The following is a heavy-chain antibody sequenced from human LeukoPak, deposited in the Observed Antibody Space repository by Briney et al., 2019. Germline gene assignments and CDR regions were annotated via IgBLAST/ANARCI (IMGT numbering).Heavy chain of an antibody. D-gene: IGHD1-26*01. Sequence: GASVKVSCKASGYTFTSYGISWVRQAPGQGLEWMGWISAHNGNTNYAQKLQGRVTMTTDTSTSTAYMELRSLRSDDTAVYYCARDPLIVGATTFDYWGQGTLVTVSS. CDR2: ISAHNGNT. CDR1: GYTFTSYG. V-gene: IGHV1-18*01. J-gene: IGHJ4*02. CDR3: ARDPLIVGATTFDY.